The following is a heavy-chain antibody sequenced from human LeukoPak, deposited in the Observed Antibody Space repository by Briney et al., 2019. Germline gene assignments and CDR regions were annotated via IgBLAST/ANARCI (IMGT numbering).Heavy chain of an antibody. J-gene: IGHJ4*02. D-gene: IGHD3-3*01. Sequence: GGSLRLSCAAPGFTFDDYGMSWVRQAPGKGLEWVSGINWNGGSTGYADSVKGRFTISRDNAKNSLYLQMNSLRAEDTALYYCAREADPLTIFGVVTPDYWGQGTLVTVSS. V-gene: IGHV3-20*04. CDR1: GFTFDDYG. CDR2: INWNGGST. CDR3: AREADPLTIFGVVTPDY.